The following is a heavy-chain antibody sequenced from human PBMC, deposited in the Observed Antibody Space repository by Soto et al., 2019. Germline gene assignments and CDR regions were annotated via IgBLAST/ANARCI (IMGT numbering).Heavy chain of an antibody. Sequence: EVQLLESGGALVQPGGSLRLSCAASGLTFSSYAMSWVRQAPGKGLEWVSLISGSGGGTYYADSVKGRFPISRDNSKNTLYLQMNSLRAEDTAVFYCAKHLSNGSPDYWGQGTLVTVSS. J-gene: IGHJ4*02. D-gene: IGHD2-15*01. CDR1: GLTFSSYA. CDR3: AKHLSNGSPDY. CDR2: ISGSGGGT. V-gene: IGHV3-23*01.